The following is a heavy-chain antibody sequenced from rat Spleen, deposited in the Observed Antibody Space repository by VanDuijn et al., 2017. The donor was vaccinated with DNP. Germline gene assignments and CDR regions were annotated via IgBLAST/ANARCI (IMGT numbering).Heavy chain of an antibody. Sequence: EVQLVESGGGLVQPGRSLKLSCVASGFTFSDHNMAWVRQAPKKGLEWVATITYDGSKTYYRDSVKGRFTISRDNAKSTLYLQMDSLRSEDTAIYYCATVIITMIDAWGQGTSVTVSS. V-gene: IGHV5S10*01. D-gene: IGHD1-12*01. CDR1: GFTFSDHN. CDR2: ITYDGSKT. CDR3: ATVIITMIDA. J-gene: IGHJ4*01.